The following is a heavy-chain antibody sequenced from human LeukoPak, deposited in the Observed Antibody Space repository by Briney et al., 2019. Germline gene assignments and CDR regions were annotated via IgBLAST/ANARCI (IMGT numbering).Heavy chain of an antibody. CDR1: GFTFTKHH. Sequence: GGSLRLSCTASGFTFTKHHMSWARQAPGKGLEWVSSISSSSVYIHYADSVKGRLTISRDSSKNSVYLQMNSLRAEETAFYYCARDALRDDAFDIWGQGTLVTVSS. V-gene: IGHV3-21*04. CDR2: ISSSSVYI. CDR3: ARDALRDDAFDI. J-gene: IGHJ3*02.